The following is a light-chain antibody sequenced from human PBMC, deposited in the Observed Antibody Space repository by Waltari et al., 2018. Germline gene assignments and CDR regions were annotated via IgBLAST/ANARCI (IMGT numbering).Light chain of an antibody. Sequence: DIQMTQSPSSLSASVGDRVTISCRASQIIREHLNWYQQKPGRAPNVLIFGVSRFVSGVPSRFSGNGSGADFTLTISSLQAADSATYWCQQSYTQPWTFGQGTKVEIK. CDR1: QIIREH. J-gene: IGKJ1*01. CDR2: GVS. CDR3: QQSYTQPWT. V-gene: IGKV1-39*01.